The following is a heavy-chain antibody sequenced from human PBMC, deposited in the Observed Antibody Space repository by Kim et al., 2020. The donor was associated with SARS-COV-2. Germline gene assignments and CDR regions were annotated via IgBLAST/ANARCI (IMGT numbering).Heavy chain of an antibody. V-gene: IGHV1-69*13. Sequence: SVKVSCKASGGTFSSYAISWVRQAPGQGLEWMGGIIPIFGTANYAQKFQGRVTITADESTSTAYMELSSLRSEDTAVYYCARRLDGSSWYYYYGMDVWGQGTTVTVSS. CDR2: IIPIFGTA. J-gene: IGHJ6*02. D-gene: IGHD6-13*01. CDR3: ARRLDGSSWYYYYGMDV. CDR1: GGTFSSYA.